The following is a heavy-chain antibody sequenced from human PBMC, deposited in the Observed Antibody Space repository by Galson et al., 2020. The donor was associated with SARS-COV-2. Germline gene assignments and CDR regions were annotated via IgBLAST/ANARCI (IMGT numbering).Heavy chain of an antibody. CDR2: IVPILGAA. V-gene: IGHV1-69*13. CDR3: ATDKVRELFHY. D-gene: IGHD3-10*01. Sequence: SVKVSCKTSGGDFSNFILNWVRQAPGQGLEWMGGIVPILGAAKFAPKFQGRVTITADESTSTGYMELSGLRSEDTAVYYCATDKVRELFHYWGQGTPVTVSS. CDR1: GGDFSNFI. J-gene: IGHJ4*02.